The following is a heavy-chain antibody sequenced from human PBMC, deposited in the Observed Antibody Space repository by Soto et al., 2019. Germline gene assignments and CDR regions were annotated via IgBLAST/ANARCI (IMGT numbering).Heavy chain of an antibody. CDR2: IKPDGSEK. D-gene: IGHD1-1*01. J-gene: IGHJ4*02. CDR3: AKDRPRRTSGYFFDY. CDR1: GFTSSSHW. V-gene: IGHV3-7*01. Sequence: GGSLRLSCAASGFTSSSHWMSWVRQAPGKGLEWVANIKPDGSEKWYVDSVKGRFTISRDNAKNSLYLQMNSLRAEDTAVYYCAKDRPRRTSGYFFDYWGQGTPVTVSS.